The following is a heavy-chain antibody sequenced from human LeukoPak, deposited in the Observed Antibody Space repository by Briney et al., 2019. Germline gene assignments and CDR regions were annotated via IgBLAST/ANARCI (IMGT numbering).Heavy chain of an antibody. J-gene: IGHJ6*02. CDR2: NYPGDCDT. V-gene: IGHV5-51*04. CDR1: GSSFTSYW. D-gene: IGHD3-10*01. CDR3: AGSGSMDYYDYGMDV. Sequence: GESLKISWKGSGSSFTSYWIGGVRQIPGKGLEWMGINYPGDCDTRYRPSFQAQVTISADKPISTDYLQWSSLKASDTAMYYCAGSGSMDYYDYGMDVWGQGTTVTVSS.